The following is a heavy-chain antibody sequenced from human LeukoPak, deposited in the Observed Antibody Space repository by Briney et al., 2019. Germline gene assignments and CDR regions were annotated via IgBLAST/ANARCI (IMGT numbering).Heavy chain of an antibody. V-gene: IGHV1-69*04. CDR1: GGTFSSYA. Sequence: SVKVSCKASGGTFSSYAISWVRQAPGQGLEWMGRIIPILGIANYAQKFQGRVTITADKSTSPAYMELSSLRSEDTAVYYCASNIAVAGIGYFQHWGQGTLVTVSS. J-gene: IGHJ1*01. CDR3: ASNIAVAGIGYFQH. D-gene: IGHD6-19*01. CDR2: IIPILGIA.